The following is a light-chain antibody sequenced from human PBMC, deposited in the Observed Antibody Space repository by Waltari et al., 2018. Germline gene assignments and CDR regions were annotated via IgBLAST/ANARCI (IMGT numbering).Light chain of an antibody. CDR3: CSYGGPSSWV. CDR1: SSDIGNYHL. J-gene: IGLJ3*02. V-gene: IGLV2-23*01. Sequence: QSALTQPASMSGSPGQSITVSCTGPSSDIGNYHLVSWYQQFPGKAPKLIIYECTERPSGISSRFSGSKSGNTAFLTISGLQAEDEADYHCCSYGGPSSWVFGGGTKLTVL. CDR2: ECT.